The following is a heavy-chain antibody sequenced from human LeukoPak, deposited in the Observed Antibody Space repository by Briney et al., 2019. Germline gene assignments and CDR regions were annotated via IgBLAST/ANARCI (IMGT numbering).Heavy chain of an antibody. CDR2: IWADGSEQ. V-gene: IGHV3-33*01. CDR3: VRDLGVGNYGDY. J-gene: IGHJ4*02. CDR1: GFPFSVFS. D-gene: IGHD3-10*01. Sequence: GTSLRLSCAASGFPFSVFSMHWVRQAPGKGLEWVAVIWADGSEQYYADSVKGRFTFSRDNSKKMLYLQMNSLRAEDTAVYYCVRDLGVGNYGDYWGQGTLVTVSS.